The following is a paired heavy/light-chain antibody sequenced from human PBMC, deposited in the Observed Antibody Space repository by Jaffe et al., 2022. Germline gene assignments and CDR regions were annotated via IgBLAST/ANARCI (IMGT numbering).Heavy chain of an antibody. CDR1: GFTVIGNY. CDR3: ARGTSSWYSLHD. V-gene: IGHV3-66*02. Sequence: EVQLVESGGGLVQPGGSLRLSCAASGFTVIGNYMTWVRQAPGKGLEWVSLIYSDGGTYYADSVKGRFTISRDYSKNTLCLQMDSLRAEDTAVYYCARGTSSWYSLHDWGQGTLVTVSS. CDR2: IYSDGGT. J-gene: IGHJ4*02. D-gene: IGHD6-13*01.
Light chain of an antibody. CDR2: AAS. CDR1: QSIGTY. CDR3: QQTYSTPWT. V-gene: IGKV1-39*01. Sequence: DIQMTQSPSSLSASVGDRVTITCRASQSIGTYLNWYQQKPRKAPKLLIYAASSLQSGVPSRFSGSGSGTDFTLTISRLQPEDFATYYCQQTYSTPWTFGQGTKVEIK. J-gene: IGKJ1*01.